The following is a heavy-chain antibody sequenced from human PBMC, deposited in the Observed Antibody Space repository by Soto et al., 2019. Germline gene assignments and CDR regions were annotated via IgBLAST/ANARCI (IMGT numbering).Heavy chain of an antibody. Sequence: EVQLVESGGGLVKPGGSLRLSCAASGFTFSSYSMNWVRQAPGKGLEGVSSCSSRGRNIYYADSVRGRFTISRDNAKNSLFLQMNSLRAEDTAIYYCARELPVGATTFEYWGQGTLVTVSS. CDR1: GFTFSSYS. D-gene: IGHD1-26*01. V-gene: IGHV3-21*01. J-gene: IGHJ4*02. CDR3: ARELPVGATTFEY. CDR2: CSSRGRNI.